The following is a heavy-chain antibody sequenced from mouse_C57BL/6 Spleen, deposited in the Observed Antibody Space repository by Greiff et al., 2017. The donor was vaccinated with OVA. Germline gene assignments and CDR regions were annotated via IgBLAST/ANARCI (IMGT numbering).Heavy chain of an antibody. J-gene: IGHJ4*01. CDR1: GFTFSDYY. CDR2: INYDGSST. CDR3: ARPSGDDYAMDY. V-gene: IGHV5-16*01. Sequence: EVKLVESEGGLVQPGSSMKLSCTASGFTFSDYYMAWVRQVPEKGLEWVANINYDGSSTYYLDSLKSRFIISKDNAKNILYLQMSSLKSEDTATYYCARPSGDDYAMDYWGQGTSVTVSS. D-gene: IGHD3-3*01.